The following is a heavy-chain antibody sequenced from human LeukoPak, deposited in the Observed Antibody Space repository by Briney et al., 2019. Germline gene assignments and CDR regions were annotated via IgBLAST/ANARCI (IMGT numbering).Heavy chain of an antibody. Sequence: PSETLSHTCTVSGGSISSYYWSWIRQPPGKGLEWIGYIYYSGSTNYNPSLKSRVTISVDTSKNQFSLKLSSVTAADTAVYYCARDDYDILTGSHHGFDYWGQGTLVTVSS. CDR3: ARDDYDILTGSHHGFDY. V-gene: IGHV4-59*01. D-gene: IGHD3-9*01. J-gene: IGHJ4*02. CDR2: IYYSGST. CDR1: GGSISSYY.